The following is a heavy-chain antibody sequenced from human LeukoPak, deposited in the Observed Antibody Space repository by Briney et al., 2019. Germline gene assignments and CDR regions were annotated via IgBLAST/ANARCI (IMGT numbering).Heavy chain of an antibody. CDR1: GFTFSSYG. Sequence: PGGSLRLSCAASGFTFSSYGMHWVRQAPGKGLEWVAVISYDGSNKYYADSVKGRFTISRDNSKNTLYPQMNSLRAEDTAVYYCAKDGVNWNSFDYWGQGTLVTVSS. D-gene: IGHD1-20*01. CDR2: ISYDGSNK. J-gene: IGHJ4*02. CDR3: AKDGVNWNSFDY. V-gene: IGHV3-30*18.